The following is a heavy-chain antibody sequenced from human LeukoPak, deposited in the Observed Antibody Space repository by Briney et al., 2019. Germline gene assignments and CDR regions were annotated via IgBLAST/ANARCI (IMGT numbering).Heavy chain of an antibody. CDR3: AKDGAYYYDSSGYYPPGSH. CDR2: ISYDGSNK. Sequence: PGGSLRLSCAASGFTFSSYGMHGVRRAPGKGLEWVAVISYDGSNKYYADSVKGRFTISRDNSKNTLYLQMNSLRAEDTAVYYCAKDGAYYYDSSGYYPPGSHWGQGTLVTVSS. CDR1: GFTFSSYG. V-gene: IGHV3-30*18. D-gene: IGHD3-22*01. J-gene: IGHJ4*02.